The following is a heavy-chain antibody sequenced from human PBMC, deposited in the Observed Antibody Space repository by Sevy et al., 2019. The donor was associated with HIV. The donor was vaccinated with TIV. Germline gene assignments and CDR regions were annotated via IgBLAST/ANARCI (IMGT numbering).Heavy chain of an antibody. Sequence: SETLSLICTVSGGSIGSSSYYWSWIRQAPGKGPEWIATIHYSGSTYYNPSLESRVTMSVDTSKNQFSLKLSSMIASDTAVYYCSRHYSGWYSNLDYYYGLDVWGQGTTVTVSS. CDR3: SRHYSGWYSNLDYYYGLDV. J-gene: IGHJ6*02. CDR1: GGSIGSSSYY. V-gene: IGHV4-39*01. CDR2: IHYSGST. D-gene: IGHD6-19*01.